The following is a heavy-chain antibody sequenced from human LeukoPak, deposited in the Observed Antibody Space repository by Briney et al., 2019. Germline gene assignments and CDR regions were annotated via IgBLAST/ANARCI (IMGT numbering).Heavy chain of an antibody. CDR3: ARDSSAHFDY. CDR2: FYYSGST. Sequence: SGTLSLTCTVSGGSISSYYWSWIRQPPGKGLEWIGYFYYSGSTDYNPSLKSRVTISVDTSKNQFSLDLSSVTAADTAVYYCARDSSAHFDYWGQGTLVTVSS. J-gene: IGHJ4*02. CDR1: GGSISSYY. V-gene: IGHV4-59*01.